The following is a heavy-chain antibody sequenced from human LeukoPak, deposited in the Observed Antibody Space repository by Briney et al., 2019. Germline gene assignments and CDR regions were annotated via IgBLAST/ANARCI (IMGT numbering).Heavy chain of an antibody. CDR3: AKDRGGGSYLFFY. V-gene: IGHV3-43*01. J-gene: IGHJ4*03. CDR1: GFTFDDYT. CDR2: ISWGGGST. Sequence: GGSLRLSCAASGFTFDDYTMHWVRHAPGKGLEWVSLISWGGGSTYYADSVKGRFTISRDNSKNSLYLQMNSLRTEDTALYYCAKDRGGGSYLFFYSGDGTLVSVSS. D-gene: IGHD1-26*01.